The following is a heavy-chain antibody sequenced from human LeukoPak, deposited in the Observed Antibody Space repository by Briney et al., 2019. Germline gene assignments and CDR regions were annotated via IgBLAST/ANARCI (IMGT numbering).Heavy chain of an antibody. CDR3: AKVVGLRYFDWLSIRYFQH. CDR1: GFTFSSYE. V-gene: IGHV3-48*03. CDR2: ISSSGSTT. J-gene: IGHJ1*01. D-gene: IGHD3-9*01. Sequence: QAGGSLRLSCAASGFTFSSYEMNWVRQAPGKGLEWVSYISSSGSTTYYADSVKGRFTISRDNSKNTLYLQMNSLRAEDTAVYYCAKVVGLRYFDWLSIRYFQHWGQGTLVTVSS.